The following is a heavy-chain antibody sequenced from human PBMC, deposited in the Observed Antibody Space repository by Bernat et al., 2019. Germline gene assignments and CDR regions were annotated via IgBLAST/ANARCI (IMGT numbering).Heavy chain of an antibody. CDR2: IIPIFGTA. CDR1: GGTFSSYA. CDR3: ARVPRGCSGGSCYSSPDYYGMDV. J-gene: IGHJ6*02. Sequence: QVQLVQSGAEVKKPGSSVKVSCKASGGTFSSYAISWVRQAPGQGLEWMGGIIPIFGTANYAQKFQGRVTITADESTSTAYMELSILRSEDTAVYYCARVPRGCSGGSCYSSPDYYGMDVWGQGTTVTVSS. V-gene: IGHV1-69*01. D-gene: IGHD2-15*01.